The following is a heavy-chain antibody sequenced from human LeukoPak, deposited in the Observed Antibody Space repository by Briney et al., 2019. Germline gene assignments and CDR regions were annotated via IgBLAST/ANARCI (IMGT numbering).Heavy chain of an antibody. CDR3: ARDDRQTGPYYYDSSGYSNY. CDR1: GYTFTSYG. Sequence: GASVKVSCKASGYTFTSYGISWVRQAPGQGLGWMGWISAYNGNTNYAQKLQGRVTMTTDTSTSTAYMELRSLRSDDTAVYYCARDDRQTGPYYYDSSGYSNYWGQGTLVTVSS. V-gene: IGHV1-18*01. D-gene: IGHD3-22*01. CDR2: ISAYNGNT. J-gene: IGHJ4*02.